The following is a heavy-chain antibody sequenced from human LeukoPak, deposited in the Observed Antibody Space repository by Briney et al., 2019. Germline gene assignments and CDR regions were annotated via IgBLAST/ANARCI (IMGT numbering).Heavy chain of an antibody. D-gene: IGHD3-3*01. CDR3: ARDSASYDFWSGYYSY. J-gene: IGHJ4*02. CDR2: IYASWSN. V-gene: IGHV4-4*07. CDR1: GRSISSYY. Sequence: PSETLSLTCTVSGRSISSYYGGSIRQPAGKGLEWVGRIYASWSNNYNPHLKGRVTMSVDTSKNQFSLKLSSVTDADTAVYYCARDSASYDFWSGYYSYWGQGTLVTVSS.